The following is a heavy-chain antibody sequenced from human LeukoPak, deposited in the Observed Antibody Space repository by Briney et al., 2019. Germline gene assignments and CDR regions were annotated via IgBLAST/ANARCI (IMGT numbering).Heavy chain of an antibody. CDR2: IDPNGGTT. CDR1: GYSFSVYS. V-gene: IGHV1-46*01. J-gene: IGHJ4*02. D-gene: IGHD4-17*01. CDR3: AREGGTREYNGDTWRHFFDF. Sequence: ASVKVSCKASGYSFSVYSIDWVRQAPGQGLEWVGTIDPNGGTTSLAQKFQGGVTLTRDMSTNTVSMELRSLRPEDTAVYFCAREGGTREYNGDTWRHFFDFWGQGTLVTVSA.